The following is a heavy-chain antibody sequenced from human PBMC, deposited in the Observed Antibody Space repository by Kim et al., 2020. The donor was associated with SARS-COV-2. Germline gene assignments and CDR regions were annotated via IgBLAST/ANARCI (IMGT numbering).Heavy chain of an antibody. Sequence: GGSLRLSCAASGFTFSDYYMSWIRQAPGKGLEWVSSISSSGSTIYYADSVKGRFTISRDNAKNSLYLQMNSLRAEDTAVYYCAIPRVDGGFGPHEGWGQGTLVTVSS. CDR2: ISSSGSTI. V-gene: IGHV3-11*01. J-gene: IGHJ4*02. CDR3: AIPRVDGGFGPHEG. CDR1: GFTFSDYY. D-gene: IGHD3-3*01.